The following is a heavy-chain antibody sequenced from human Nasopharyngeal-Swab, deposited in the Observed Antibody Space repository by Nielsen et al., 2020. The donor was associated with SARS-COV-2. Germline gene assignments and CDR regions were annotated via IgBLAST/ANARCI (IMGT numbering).Heavy chain of an antibody. CDR1: GFTFSDYY. Sequence: GESPKISCAASGFTFSDYYMSWIRQAPGKGLEWVSYISSSGSTIYYADSVKGRFTISRDNAKNSLYLQMNSLRAEDTAVYYCATSDIAAAADYWGQGTLVTVSS. J-gene: IGHJ4*02. V-gene: IGHV3-11*04. CDR2: ISSSGSTI. CDR3: ATSDIAAAADY. D-gene: IGHD6-13*01.